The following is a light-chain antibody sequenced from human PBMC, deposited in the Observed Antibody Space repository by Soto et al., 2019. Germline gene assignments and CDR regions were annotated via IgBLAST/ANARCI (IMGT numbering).Light chain of an antibody. J-gene: IGKJ5*01. Sequence: DVQLTQSPSSLSASVGDRVTITCRASESIKNFLNWYQQKPGKAPKLLIYGASNLQSGVPSRFSARASGTDFSLTISSLQLEDFATYYCQQSSSLPNTFGQGTRLEIK. CDR2: GAS. CDR1: ESIKNF. V-gene: IGKV1-39*01. CDR3: QQSSSLPNT.